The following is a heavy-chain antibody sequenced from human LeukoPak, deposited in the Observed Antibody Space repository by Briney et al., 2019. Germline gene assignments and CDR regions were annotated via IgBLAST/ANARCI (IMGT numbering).Heavy chain of an antibody. V-gene: IGHV3-21*01. CDR3: AREGAYDAFDI. D-gene: IGHD3-16*01. CDR1: GFTFSSYT. Sequence: PGGSLRLSCAASGFTFSSYTMSWVRQAPGKGLEWVLSISSSSIFIYYADSLKGRFTISRDNAKNSLYLQVNSLRAEDTAVYYCAREGAYDAFDIWGQGTMVTVSS. J-gene: IGHJ3*02. CDR2: ISSSSIFI.